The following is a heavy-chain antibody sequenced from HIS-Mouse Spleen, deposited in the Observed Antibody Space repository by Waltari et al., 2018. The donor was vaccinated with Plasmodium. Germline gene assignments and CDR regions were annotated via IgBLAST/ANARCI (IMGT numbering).Heavy chain of an antibody. Sequence: QVQLVESGGGVVQPGRSLRLSCAASGFTFSSDGMHWVHQAPGKGLEWVAVISYDGSNKYYADSVKGRFTISRDNSKNTLYLQMNSLRAEDTAVYYCAKEVLGYYDFWSRPDYWGQGTLVTVSS. D-gene: IGHD3-3*01. J-gene: IGHJ4*02. V-gene: IGHV3-30*18. CDR2: ISYDGSNK. CDR3: AKEVLGYYDFWSRPDY. CDR1: GFTFSSDG.